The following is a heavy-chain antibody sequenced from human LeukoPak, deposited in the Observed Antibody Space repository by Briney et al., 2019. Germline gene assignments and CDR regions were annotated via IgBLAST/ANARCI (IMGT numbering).Heavy chain of an antibody. J-gene: IGHJ4*02. CDR2: IYYSGST. CDR3: QGQALLWFGEFRDY. CDR1: GGSISSSSYY. D-gene: IGHD3-10*01. V-gene: IGHV4-39*03. Sequence: KASETLSLTCTVSGGSISSSSYYWGWIRQPPGKGLEWIGSIYYSGSTYYNPSLKSRVTISVDTSKNQFSLKLSSVTAADTAVYYCQGQALLWFGEFRDYWGQGTLVTVSS.